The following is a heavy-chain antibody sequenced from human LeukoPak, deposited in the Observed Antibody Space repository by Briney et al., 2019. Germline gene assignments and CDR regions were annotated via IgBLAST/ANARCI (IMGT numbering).Heavy chain of an antibody. V-gene: IGHV5-51*01. CDR2: ICPGDSHT. Sequence: GESLKISCKGYGYSFTNFWIGWVRQMPGKGLEWMGIICPGDSHTRHSPSFQGQVTITADKSINTAYLQWSSLKASDTAMYYCARVGRGATPFDYWGQGTLVIVSS. D-gene: IGHD1-14*01. CDR3: ARVGRGATPFDY. J-gene: IGHJ4*02. CDR1: GYSFTNFW.